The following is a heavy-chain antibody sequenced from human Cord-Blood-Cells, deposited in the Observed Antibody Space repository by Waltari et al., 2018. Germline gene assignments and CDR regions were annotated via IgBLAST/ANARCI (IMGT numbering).Heavy chain of an antibody. CDR2: INHSGST. V-gene: IGHV4-34*01. CDR1: GVVFRGSF. CDR3: AKPSGNSGYDYFAFDI. J-gene: IGHJ3*02. D-gene: IGHD5-12*01. Sequence: GARLVEPSATLSPTCAGYGVVFRGSFLDRIRPPPGKGLEWIGEINHSGSTNYNPSLKSRVTISVDTSKNQFSLKLSSVTAADTAVYYCAKPSGNSGYDYFAFDIWGQGTMVTVSS.